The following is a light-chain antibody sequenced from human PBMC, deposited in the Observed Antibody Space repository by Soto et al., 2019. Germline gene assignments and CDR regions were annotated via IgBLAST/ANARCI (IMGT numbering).Light chain of an antibody. CDR2: DVS. CDR1: SSDVGDYNY. V-gene: IGLV2-8*01. Sequence: QSVLTQPPSASGSPGQSVTISCTGTSSDVGDYNYVSWYQQHPGKAPKLMIYDVSKRPSGVPDRFSGSKSGNTASLTVSGLQAEDEADYYCSSYAGKGVFGGGTKVTVL. J-gene: IGLJ2*01. CDR3: SSYAGKGV.